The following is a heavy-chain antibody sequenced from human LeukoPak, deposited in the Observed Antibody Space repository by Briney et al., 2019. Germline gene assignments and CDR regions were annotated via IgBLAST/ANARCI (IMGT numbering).Heavy chain of an antibody. CDR3: VRRAFGPRWQFLYEKKYYFDY. Sequence: SETLSLTCAVYGGAFHNYYWSWIRQPPGKGLEWIGETNHSGSGNYNPSLKTRLMLSVDTSKSQISLRLTSVTAADTAVYYCVRRAFGPRWQFLYEKKYYFDYWAQGTLVTVSS. J-gene: IGHJ4*02. CDR2: TNHSGSG. CDR1: GGAFHNYY. D-gene: IGHD4-23*01. V-gene: IGHV4-34*01.